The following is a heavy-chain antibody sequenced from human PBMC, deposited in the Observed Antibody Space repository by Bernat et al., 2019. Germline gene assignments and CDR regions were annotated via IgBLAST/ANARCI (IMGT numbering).Heavy chain of an antibody. V-gene: IGHV3-21*01. CDR3: ARERYGSGSNCYVLYGMDV. D-gene: IGHD2-15*01. J-gene: IGHJ6*02. CDR1: GFTFSSYS. Sequence: EVQLVESGGGLVKPGGSLRLSCAASGFTFSSYSMNWVRQAPGKGLEWVSSISKSSNYIYYSDSVKGRFTISRDNAKNSLYLQMNSLRAEDTAVYYCARERYGSGSNCYVLYGMDVWGQGTTVTVSS. CDR2: ISKSSNYI.